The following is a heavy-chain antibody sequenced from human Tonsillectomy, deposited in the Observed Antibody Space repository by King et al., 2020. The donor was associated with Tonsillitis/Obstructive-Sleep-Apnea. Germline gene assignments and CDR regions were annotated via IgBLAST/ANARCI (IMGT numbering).Heavy chain of an antibody. J-gene: IGHJ6*03. CDR2: ISDDGSNK. V-gene: IGHV3-30*03. Sequence: VQLVESGGGVVQPGRSLRLSCAASGFSFSNYGMHWVRQAPGKGLEWVAVISDDGSNKYYADSVKGRFTISRDNSKNTLYLQMNSLRPEDTAMYYCARDTEDIGVVVAAFYYYYMDVWGKGTTVTVS. CDR1: GFSFSNYG. D-gene: IGHD2-15*01. CDR3: ARDTEDIGVVVAAFYYYYMDV.